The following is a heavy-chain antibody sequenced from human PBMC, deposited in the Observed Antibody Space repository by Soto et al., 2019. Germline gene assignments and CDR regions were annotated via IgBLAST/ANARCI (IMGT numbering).Heavy chain of an antibody. CDR2: DYHTGRT. V-gene: IGHV4-61*01. CDR3: ARDFAYFDS. D-gene: IGHD3-3*01. CDR1: GGSFKSGSYS. Sequence: QVQLQESGPGLVKPSETLSLTCTVSGGSFKSGSYSWSWIRQPPGKGLEWIGYDYHTGRTSYNPSLKGRVSISMDTSKNQFSLNLDSVAAADTAVYFCARDFAYFDSWGQGTLVAVSS. J-gene: IGHJ4*02.